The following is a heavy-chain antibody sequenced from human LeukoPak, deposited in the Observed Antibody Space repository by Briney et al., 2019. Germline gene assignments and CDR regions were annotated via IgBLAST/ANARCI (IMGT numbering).Heavy chain of an antibody. CDR3: ARMGTYYDSSGYYSDY. CDR2: ISAYNGNT. J-gene: IGHJ4*02. D-gene: IGHD3-22*01. Sequence: ASVKVPCKASGYTFTSYGISWVRQAPGQGLEWMGWISAYNGNTNYAQKLQGRVTMTTDTSTSTAYMELRSLRSDDTAVYYCARMGTYYDSSGYYSDYWGQGTLVTVSS. V-gene: IGHV1-18*01. CDR1: GYTFTSYG.